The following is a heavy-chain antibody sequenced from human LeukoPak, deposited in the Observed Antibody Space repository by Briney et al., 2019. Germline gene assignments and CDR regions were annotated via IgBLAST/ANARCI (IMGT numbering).Heavy chain of an antibody. CDR2: IHHSGST. V-gene: IGHV4-38-2*01. CDR1: GYSISSGNY. D-gene: IGHD3-10*01. Sequence: SETLSLTCAVSGYSISSGNYWGWIRQPPGKGLEWIGSIHHSGSTYYNPSVKIRVTISLDTSKNQFSLKLGPLTAAHTAVYYCARPSRYYYGSGSYLTKYYFDYWGQGTLVTVSS. J-gene: IGHJ4*02. CDR3: ARPSRYYYGSGSYLTKYYFDY.